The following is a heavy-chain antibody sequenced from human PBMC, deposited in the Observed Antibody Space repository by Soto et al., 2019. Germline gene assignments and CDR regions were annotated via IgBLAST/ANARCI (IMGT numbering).Heavy chain of an antibody. J-gene: IGHJ6*02. V-gene: IGHV4-39*01. CDR1: GYSVTSSDYY. Sequence: VSLTCSVSGYSVTSSDYYWAWIRQPPGKGLEWIGSMFYSGLTYYNPSLKSRVTLSVDTSKNQFSVRLNSVTAADTAVYYCAPLSVSLSGPYGIHVWGQGTTVTVSS. CDR3: APLSVSLSGPYGIHV. D-gene: IGHD2-15*01. CDR2: MFYSGLT.